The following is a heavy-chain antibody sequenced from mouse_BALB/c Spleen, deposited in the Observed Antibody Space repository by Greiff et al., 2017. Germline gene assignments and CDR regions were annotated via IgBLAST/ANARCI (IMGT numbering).Heavy chain of an antibody. CDR3: ARRGNYRYYYAMDY. CDR1: GYSITSGYY. Sequence: VQLKQSGPGLVKPSQSLSLTCSVTGYSITSGYYWNWIRQFPGNKLEWMGYISYDGSNNYNPSLKNRISITRDTSKNQFFLKLNSVTTEDTATYYCARRGNYRYYYAMDYWGQGTSVTVSS. CDR2: ISYDGSN. D-gene: IGHD2-1*01. J-gene: IGHJ4*01. V-gene: IGHV3-6*02.